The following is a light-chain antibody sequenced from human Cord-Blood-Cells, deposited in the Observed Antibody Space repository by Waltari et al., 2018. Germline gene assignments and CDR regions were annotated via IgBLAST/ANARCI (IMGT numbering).Light chain of an antibody. CDR2: EVS. CDR3: SSYAGSNNVV. Sequence: QSALTQPPSASGSPGQSVTIPCTGTSRDGGGYNYVSWYQQHPGKAPKLIVYEVSKRPSGVPDRFSGSKSGNTAALTVCGLQAEYEADYYCSSYAGSNNVVFGGGTKLTVL. CDR1: SRDGGGYNY. V-gene: IGLV2-8*01. J-gene: IGLJ2*01.